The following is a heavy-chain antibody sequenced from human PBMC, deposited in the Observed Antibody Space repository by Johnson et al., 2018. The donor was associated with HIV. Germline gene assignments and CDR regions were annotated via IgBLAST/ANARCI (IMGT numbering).Heavy chain of an antibody. J-gene: IGHJ3*02. CDR3: ARDLVGVVAAAGPVGDASDI. V-gene: IGHV3-NL1*01. CDR1: GFTFSSYG. Sequence: HVQLVESGGGVVQPGRSLRLSCAASGFTFSSYGLHWVRQAPGKGLEWVAVIYSGGRTYYADSVKGRFTISRDNSKNTLYLQMSSLRVEDTAVYYCARDLVGVVAAAGPVGDASDIWGQGTMVTVSS. CDR2: IYSGGRT. D-gene: IGHD6-13*01.